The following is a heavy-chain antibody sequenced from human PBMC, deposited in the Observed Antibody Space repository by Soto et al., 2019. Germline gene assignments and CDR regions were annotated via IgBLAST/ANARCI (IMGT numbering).Heavy chain of an antibody. CDR1: GYTFTDYF. CDR2: INPYSGGA. D-gene: IGHD2-21*01. Sequence: GASVKVSCKASGYTFTDYFIHWVRQAPGQGLEWIGWINPYSGGADLSQKFQGRVTMTRDTSISTAYMEVSSLRSDDTAVFYCARFMNYPHSGGSSHSGFDMWGQGTLVTVSS. V-gene: IGHV1-2*02. J-gene: IGHJ3*02. CDR3: ARFMNYPHSGGSSHSGFDM.